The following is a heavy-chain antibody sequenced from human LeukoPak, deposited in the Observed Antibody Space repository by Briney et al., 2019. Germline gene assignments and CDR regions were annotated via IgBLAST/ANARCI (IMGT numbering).Heavy chain of an antibody. J-gene: IGHJ3*02. D-gene: IGHD3-22*01. CDR1: GYTFTSYG. CDR3: ASLKNYYDSSGYLVTDAFDI. Sequence: GASVKVSCKASGYTFTSYGISWVRQATGQGLEWMGWISGYNGNTNYAQKLQGRVTMTTDTSTSTAYMELRSLKSDDTAVYYCASLKNYYDSSGYLVTDAFDIWGQGTMVTVSS. CDR2: ISGYNGNT. V-gene: IGHV1-18*01.